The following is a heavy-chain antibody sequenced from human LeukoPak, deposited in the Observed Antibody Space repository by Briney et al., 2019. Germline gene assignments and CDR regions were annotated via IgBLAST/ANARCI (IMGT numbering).Heavy chain of an antibody. CDR2: IYYSGST. V-gene: IGHV4-39*01. J-gene: IGHJ4*02. CDR3: ARVGYCTNGVCYSASIFDY. D-gene: IGHD2-8*01. Sequence: PSETLPLTCTVSGGSISSSSYYWGWIRQPPGKGLEWIGSIYYSGSTYYNPSLKSRVTISVDTSKNQFSLKLSSVTAADTAVYYCARVGYCTNGVCYSASIFDYWGQGTLVTVSS. CDR1: GGSISSSSYY.